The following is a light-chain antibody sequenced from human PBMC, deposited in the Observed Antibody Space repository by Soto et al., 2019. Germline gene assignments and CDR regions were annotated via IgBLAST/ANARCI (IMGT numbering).Light chain of an antibody. CDR3: QQSYSLPPT. V-gene: IGKV1-39*01. Sequence: DIQMTQSPSSLSASVGDRVTITCRASQSTGSYLNWYQQKPGKAPKLLISGVSTLQSGVASRFSGSGSGTGFTLTITPLQPDDFAIYYCQQSYSLPPTFGQGTK. J-gene: IGKJ1*01. CDR1: QSTGSY. CDR2: GVS.